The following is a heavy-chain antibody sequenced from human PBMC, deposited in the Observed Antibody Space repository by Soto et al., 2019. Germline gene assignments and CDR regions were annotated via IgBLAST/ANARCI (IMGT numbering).Heavy chain of an antibody. CDR2: IYRDGSTT. J-gene: IGHJ4*02. CDR3: TRDLGGESDY. V-gene: IGHV3-74*01. CDR1: GFTLSNYW. Sequence: GGSLRLSCAASGFTLSNYWMHWVRQVPGKGLVWVSVIYRDGSTTRYADSVKGRFTISRDNGKNTLYLQMNSLRAEDTAGYYCTRDLGGESDYWGQGTLVTVSS. D-gene: IGHD3-16*01.